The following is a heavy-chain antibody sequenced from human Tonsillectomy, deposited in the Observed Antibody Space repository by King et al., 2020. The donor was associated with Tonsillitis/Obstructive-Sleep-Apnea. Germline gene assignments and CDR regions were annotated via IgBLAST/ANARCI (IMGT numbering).Heavy chain of an antibody. CDR2: IYYSGST. V-gene: IGHV4-31*03. CDR3: ARGGAYYDFWSGYYWDLDWFDP. CDR1: GGSISSGGYY. D-gene: IGHD3-3*01. J-gene: IGHJ5*02. Sequence: QLQESGPGLVKPSQTLSLTCTVSGGSISSGGYYWSWIRQHPGKGLVWIGYIYYSGSTYYNPSLKSRVTISVDTSKNQFSLTLSSVTAADPAVNYCARGGAYYDFWSGYYWDLDWFDPWGQGTLVTVSS.